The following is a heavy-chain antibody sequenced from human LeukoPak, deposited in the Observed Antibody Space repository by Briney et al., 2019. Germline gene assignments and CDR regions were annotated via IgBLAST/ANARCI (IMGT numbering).Heavy chain of an antibody. Sequence: GGSLRLSCAASGVTFSSYWMSWVRQAPGKGLEWVANIKQDGSEKYYVDSVKGRFTISRDNAKNSLYLQMNSLRAEDTAVYYCARDPPYYYDSSGARPRTNYWGQGTLVTVSS. CDR2: IKQDGSEK. CDR1: GVTFSSYW. D-gene: IGHD3-22*01. V-gene: IGHV3-7*01. CDR3: ARDPPYYYDSSGARPRTNY. J-gene: IGHJ4*02.